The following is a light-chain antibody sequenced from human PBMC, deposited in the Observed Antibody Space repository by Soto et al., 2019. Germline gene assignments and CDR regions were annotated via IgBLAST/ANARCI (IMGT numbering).Light chain of an antibody. J-gene: IGKJ4*01. CDR1: QSISSY. Sequence: DIQMTQSPSSLSASVGDRVTITCRASQSISSYLNWYQQKPGKAPKLLIYKASTLKSGVPSRFSGSGSGTDFTLTISSLQPEDFATYYCQQANSFPLTFGGGTKVDIK. V-gene: IGKV1-39*01. CDR3: QQANSFPLT. CDR2: KAS.